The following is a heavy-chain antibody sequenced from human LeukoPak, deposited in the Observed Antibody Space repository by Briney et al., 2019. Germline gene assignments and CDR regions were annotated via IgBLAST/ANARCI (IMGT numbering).Heavy chain of an antibody. V-gene: IGHV3-21*01. CDR3: ARDESYGDYPSPFCGMDV. Sequence: GGFLRLSCAASRFTSSSYSMSWVRQAPGKGLEWVSSINSSSSYIYYADSVKGRFTISRDNAKNSLYLQMNSLRAEDTAVYYCARDESYGDYPSPFCGMDVWGQGTTVTVSS. CDR1: RFTSSSYS. D-gene: IGHD4-17*01. CDR2: INSSSSYI. J-gene: IGHJ6*02.